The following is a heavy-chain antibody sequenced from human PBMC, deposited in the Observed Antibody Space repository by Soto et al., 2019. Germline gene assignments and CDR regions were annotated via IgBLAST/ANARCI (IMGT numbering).Heavy chain of an antibody. V-gene: IGHV3-43*01. CDR3: ARETLTFGSALDV. D-gene: IGHD3-3*01. J-gene: IGHJ6*02. CDR2: ITWNGANS. CDR1: GFRFDDYN. Sequence: GGSLRLSCAASGFRFDDYNMHWVRQAPGKGLEWVSLITWNGANSHYADSVKGRFTISRDGTTKSLSLQMTSLKREDTGLYFCARETLTFGSALDVWGQGTTVTVSS.